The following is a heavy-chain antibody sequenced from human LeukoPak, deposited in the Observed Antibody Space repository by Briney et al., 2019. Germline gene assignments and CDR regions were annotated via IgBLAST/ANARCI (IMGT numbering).Heavy chain of an antibody. Sequence: PGGSLRLSCAVSGFPVSDSYKSWVRQAPAKGLEWVSAIYTGGSTYYADSVKGRFTISRDNSKNTVYLQMNSLRAEDTAVYYCARMPTIALYYFDYWGQGTLVTVSS. CDR3: ARMPTIALYYFDY. CDR1: GFPVSDSY. D-gene: IGHD5-24*01. CDR2: IYTGGST. V-gene: IGHV3-66*01. J-gene: IGHJ4*02.